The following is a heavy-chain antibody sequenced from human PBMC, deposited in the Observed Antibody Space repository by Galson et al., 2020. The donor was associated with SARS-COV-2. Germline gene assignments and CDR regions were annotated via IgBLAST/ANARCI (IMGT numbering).Heavy chain of an antibody. Sequence: GGSLRLSCEGSGFAFSNFGIHWVRQAPGKGLEWVSFIRYDGSNENHGDSVKGRFTISRDNSKNTVSLQMNSLRVEDSAVYYCAKSRVGGLPLAYDAFDVWGQGTVVTVSS. J-gene: IGHJ3*01. CDR1: GFAFSNFG. V-gene: IGHV3-30*02. CDR3: AKSRVGGLPLAYDAFDV. CDR2: IRYDGSNE. D-gene: IGHD4-17*01.